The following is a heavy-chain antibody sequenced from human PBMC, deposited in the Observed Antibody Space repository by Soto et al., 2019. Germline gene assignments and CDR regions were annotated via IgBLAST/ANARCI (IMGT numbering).Heavy chain of an antibody. CDR2: VNEDGTEK. D-gene: IGHD1-26*01. J-gene: IGHJ4*02. CDR1: GFSFSTYW. V-gene: IGHV3-7*01. CDR3: SHTWV. Sequence: EVQMVESGGGLVQPGGSLRLSCAASGFSFSTYWMYWVRQAPGKGLEWVANVNEDGTEKNYVDSVKGRFTISRDNAKNSRYLQMNSLRAEDTAVYYGSHTWVGGQGTLVTVSS.